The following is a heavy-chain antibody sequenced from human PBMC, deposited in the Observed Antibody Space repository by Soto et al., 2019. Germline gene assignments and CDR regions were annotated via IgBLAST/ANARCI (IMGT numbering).Heavy chain of an antibody. D-gene: IGHD3-22*01. J-gene: IGHJ4*02. CDR2: ISGSGGST. V-gene: IGHV3-23*01. CDR1: GFTFSSYA. CDR3: ATGRLNYSSGYYLDVPNHGDAFDY. Sequence: GGSLRLSCAASGFTFSSYAMSWVRQAPGKGLEWVSAISGSGGSTYYADSVKGRFTISRDNSKNTLYLQMNSLRAEDTAVYYCATGRLNYSSGYYLDVPNHGDAFDYWGQGTLVTVSS.